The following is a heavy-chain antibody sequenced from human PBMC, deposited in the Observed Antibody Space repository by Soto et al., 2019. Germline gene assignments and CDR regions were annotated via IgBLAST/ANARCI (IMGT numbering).Heavy chain of an antibody. V-gene: IGHV4-39*01. CDR3: ARRVGSCSGTSCNGWFDP. J-gene: IGHJ5*02. Sequence: SETLSLTCSVSGDSISKTTSYWGWIRQPPGKGLEWIGTIYHSGSTYYNPSLMSRVTLSVDKSKNQFSLKLNSVTAADTAVYYCARRVGSCSGTSCNGWFDPWGQGTLVTVS. CDR2: IYHSGST. D-gene: IGHD2-2*01. CDR1: GDSISKTTSY.